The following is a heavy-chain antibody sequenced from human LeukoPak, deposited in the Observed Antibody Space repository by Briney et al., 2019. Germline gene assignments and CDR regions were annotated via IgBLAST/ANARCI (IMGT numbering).Heavy chain of an antibody. V-gene: IGHV4-59*11. J-gene: IGHJ4*02. CDR3: ARGGWSLDY. Sequence: SETLSLTCTVSGDSISSHYWSWIRQTPGKGLEWVGYIHNNGATNYNPSLKSRITTSLDTSKNQFSLKLISVTAADTAVYYCARGGWSLDYWGQGTLVTVSS. CDR1: GDSISSHY. CDR2: IHNNGAT. D-gene: IGHD6-19*01.